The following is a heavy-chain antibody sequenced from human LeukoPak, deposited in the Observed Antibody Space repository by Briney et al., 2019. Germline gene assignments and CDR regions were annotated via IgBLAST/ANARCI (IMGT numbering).Heavy chain of an antibody. Sequence: GGSLRLSCAASGFTFSSYGMSWVRQAPGKGLEWVATIKQGGSENYYVDSVKGRFAISRDDANNSLYLQMNGLRVEDTALYYCVRGPHYGAYTDYFDYWGQGTLVTVSS. CDR1: GFTFSSYG. J-gene: IGHJ4*02. V-gene: IGHV3-7*01. CDR3: VRGPHYGAYTDYFDY. D-gene: IGHD4-17*01. CDR2: IKQGGSEN.